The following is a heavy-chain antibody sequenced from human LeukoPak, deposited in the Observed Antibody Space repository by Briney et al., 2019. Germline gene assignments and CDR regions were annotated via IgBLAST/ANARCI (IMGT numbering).Heavy chain of an antibody. J-gene: IGHJ4*02. D-gene: IGHD5-12*01. CDR3: ARRGYAGYDSLHYFDY. CDR1: GYSISSGYY. V-gene: IGHV4-38-2*01. Sequence: SETLSLTCGVSGYSISSGYYWGWIRQPPGKGLEWIGSIYHTGSTYYNPSLKSRVTISVDTSKNHFSLKLSSVTAADTAVYYCARRGYAGYDSLHYFDYWGQGTLVTVSS. CDR2: IYHTGST.